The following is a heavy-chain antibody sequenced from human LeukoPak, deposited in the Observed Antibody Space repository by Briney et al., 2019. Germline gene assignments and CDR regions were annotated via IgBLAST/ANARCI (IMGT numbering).Heavy chain of an antibody. CDR3: ARGGQQLVLSWFDP. CDR2: IYHSGST. V-gene: IGHV4-39*07. Sequence: PSETLSLTCAVSGGSISSSSYYWGWVREPPWKGVEWIGSIYHSGSTYYNPSLKSRLTISVDTSKNQFSLKLGSVTAADTAVYYCARGGQQLVLSWFDPWGQGTLVTVSS. D-gene: IGHD6-13*01. J-gene: IGHJ5*02. CDR1: GGSISSSSYY.